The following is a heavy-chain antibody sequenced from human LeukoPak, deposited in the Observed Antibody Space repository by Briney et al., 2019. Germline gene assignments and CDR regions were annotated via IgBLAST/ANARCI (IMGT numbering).Heavy chain of an antibody. CDR3: VRGQLWSYYHDY. V-gene: IGHV3-74*01. J-gene: IGHJ4*02. Sequence: GGSLRLSCAASGFTFSSYWLHWVRQAPGKGLVWVSRIKGDERSTNYADSVKGRFTISRDNAKNTVYLEMNSLRAEDTAVYYCVRGQLWSYYHDYWGQGTLVTVSS. CDR1: GFTFSSYW. D-gene: IGHD5-18*01. CDR2: IKGDERST.